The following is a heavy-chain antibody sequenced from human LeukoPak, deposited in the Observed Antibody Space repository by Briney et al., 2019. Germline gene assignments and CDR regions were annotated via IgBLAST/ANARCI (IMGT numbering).Heavy chain of an antibody. CDR3: AHRTDLYSSSWYWGY. CDR2: IYWDDDK. V-gene: IGHV2-5*02. J-gene: IGHJ4*02. CDR1: GFSLTTRGVG. Sequence: SGPTLVNPTQTLTLTCTFSGFSLTTRGVGVGWIRQAPGKALEWLALIYWDDDKRYSPSLKSRLTITKDTSENQVVLTMTNMDPVDTATYYCAHRTDLYSSSWYWGYWGQGTLVTVSS. D-gene: IGHD6-13*01.